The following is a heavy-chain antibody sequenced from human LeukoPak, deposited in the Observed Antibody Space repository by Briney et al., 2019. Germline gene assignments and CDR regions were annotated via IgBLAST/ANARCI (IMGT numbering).Heavy chain of an antibody. D-gene: IGHD3-3*01. V-gene: IGHV4-59*01. CDR1: GGSISSYY. CDR3: ARSGYDLEAEQGYYYYYMDV. CDR2: IYYSGST. J-gene: IGHJ6*03. Sequence: SETLSLTCTVSGGSISSYYWSWIRQPPGKGLEWIGYIYYSGSTNYNPSLKSRVTISVDTSKNQFSLKLSSVTAADTAVYYCARSGYDLEAEQGYYYYYMDVWGKGTTVTISS.